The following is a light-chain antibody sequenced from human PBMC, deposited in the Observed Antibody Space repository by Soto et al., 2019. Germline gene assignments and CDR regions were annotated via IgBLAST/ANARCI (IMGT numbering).Light chain of an antibody. V-gene: IGKV3-15*01. Sequence: EIVMTQSPATLSVSPGERATLSCRASQSVSNNLAWYQKKPGQAPRLLIYDASSRATGIPARFSGSGSGKEFTLTISSLQSEDFAVYYCQQYNNWLLHTFGQGTKQEIK. CDR1: QSVSNN. CDR3: QQYNNWLLHT. CDR2: DAS. J-gene: IGKJ2*01.